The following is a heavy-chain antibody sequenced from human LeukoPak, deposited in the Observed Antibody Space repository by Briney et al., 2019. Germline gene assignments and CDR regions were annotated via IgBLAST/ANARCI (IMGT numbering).Heavy chain of an antibody. D-gene: IGHD3-10*01. Sequence: ASVKVSCKASGYTFTGYYMHWVRQASGQGLEWMGWINPNSGGTNYAQKFQGRVTMTRDTSISTAYMELSRLRSDDTAVYYCARLRFVALRDTYYYYYYMDVWGKGTTVTISS. CDR2: INPNSGGT. V-gene: IGHV1-2*02. CDR3: ARLRFVALRDTYYYYYYMDV. J-gene: IGHJ6*03. CDR1: GYTFTGYY.